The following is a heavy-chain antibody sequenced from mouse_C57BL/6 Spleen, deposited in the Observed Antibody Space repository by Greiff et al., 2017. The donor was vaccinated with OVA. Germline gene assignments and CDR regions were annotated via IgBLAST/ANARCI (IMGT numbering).Heavy chain of an antibody. CDR1: GYSITSGYY. J-gene: IGHJ2*01. CDR3: ASKETGTGSFDY. Sequence: VQLKESGPGLVKPSQSLSLTCSVTGYSITSGYYWNWIRQFPGNKLEWMGYISYDGSNNYNPSLKNRISITRDTSKNQFCLKLNSVTTEDTATYYCASKETGTGSFDYWGQGTTLTVSS. V-gene: IGHV3-6*01. D-gene: IGHD4-1*01. CDR2: ISYDGSN.